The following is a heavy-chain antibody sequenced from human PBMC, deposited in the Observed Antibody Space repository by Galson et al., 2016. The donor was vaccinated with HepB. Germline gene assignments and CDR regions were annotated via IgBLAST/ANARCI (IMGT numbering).Heavy chain of an antibody. J-gene: IGHJ6*02. CDR1: GDSFSNYA. CDR3: AVGYCRGGSCYGSDRVYYYGMDV. D-gene: IGHD2-15*01. V-gene: IGHV1-69*01. CDR2: IIPIFGTT. Sequence: CQASGDSFSNYAISWVRQAPGQGLEWMGGIIPIFGTTNHAQKLQGRVTVAADESTNTAYMELSSLRSEDTAVYYCAVGYCRGGSCYGSDRVYYYGMDVWGQGTTVTVSS.